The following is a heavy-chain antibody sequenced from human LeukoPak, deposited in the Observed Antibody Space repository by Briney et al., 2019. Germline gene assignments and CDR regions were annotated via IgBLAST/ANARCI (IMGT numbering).Heavy chain of an antibody. CDR3: ARGQDIVVVPAAIRYNWFDP. Sequence: SQTLSLTSAVYGGSFSCYYWSWIRHPQGKWLEWNGEINHSGTTNYNPSLKSRVPISVDTCKNQFSLKLRSLTAADTAVYYCARGQDIVVVPAAIRYNWFDPWGQGPWSPSPQ. D-gene: IGHD2-2*01. CDR2: INHSGTT. V-gene: IGHV4-34*01. CDR1: GGSFSCYY. J-gene: IGHJ5*02.